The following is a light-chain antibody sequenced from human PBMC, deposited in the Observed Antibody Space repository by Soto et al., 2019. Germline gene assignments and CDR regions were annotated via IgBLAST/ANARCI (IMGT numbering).Light chain of an antibody. J-gene: IGLJ1*01. CDR3: SSHGGSNNFYV. CDR1: SSDVGAYNY. CDR2: EVS. Sequence: QSVLTQPPSASGSPGQSVTISCTGTSSDVGAYNYVSWYQQHPGKAPKLMIHEVSKRPSGVPDRFSASKSGNTASLTVSGLQAEDEADYYCSSHGGSNNFYVFGTGTKLTVL. V-gene: IGLV2-8*01.